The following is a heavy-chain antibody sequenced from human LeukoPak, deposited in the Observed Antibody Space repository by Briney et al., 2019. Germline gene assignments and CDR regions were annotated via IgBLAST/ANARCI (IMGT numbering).Heavy chain of an antibody. V-gene: IGHV3-23*01. D-gene: IGHD7-27*01. CDR2: ISGSGGST. J-gene: IGHJ4*02. CDR1: GFTFSSYA. CDR3: AKGQTGDRATFDY. Sequence: GGSLRLSCAASGFTFSSYAMSWVRQAPGKGLEWVSAISGSGGSTYYADSVKGRFTISRDNSKNTLYLQMNSLRAEDPAVYYCAKGQTGDRATFDYWGQGTLVTVSS.